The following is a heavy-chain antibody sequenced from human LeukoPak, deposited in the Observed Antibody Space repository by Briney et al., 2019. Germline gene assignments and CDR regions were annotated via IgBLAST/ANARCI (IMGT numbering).Heavy chain of an antibody. V-gene: IGHV1-2*02. CDR3: ARVLGIVEVAFDI. CDR2: INPNSGGT. J-gene: IGHJ3*02. Sequence: ASVKVSCKASGYTFTGYYMHWVRQAPGQGLEWMGWINPNSGGTNYAQKFQGRVTMTRDTSISTAYMELSRLRSDDTAVYYCARVLGIVEVAFDIWGQGTMVTVSS. D-gene: IGHD3-22*01. CDR1: GYTFTGYY.